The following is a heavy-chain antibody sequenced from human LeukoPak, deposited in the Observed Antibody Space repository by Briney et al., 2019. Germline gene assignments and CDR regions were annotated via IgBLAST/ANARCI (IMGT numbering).Heavy chain of an antibody. CDR3: ERFSRITLGDWGDAFDV. Sequence: SETLSLTCSVYGWSFSDYFWSWIRQPPGKGLEWMGEIDDGGNTNYNPSRMSRVIVAMEKQKKQFYLVMRSVTAAETAIYYCERFSRITLGDWGDAFDVWGQGATVSVSS. CDR2: IDDGGNT. V-gene: IGHV4-34*01. J-gene: IGHJ3*01. CDR1: GWSFSDYF. D-gene: IGHD2-21*02.